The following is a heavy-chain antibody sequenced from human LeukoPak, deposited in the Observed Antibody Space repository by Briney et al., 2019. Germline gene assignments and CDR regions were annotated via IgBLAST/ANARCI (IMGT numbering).Heavy chain of an antibody. CDR1: GGSISSYY. Sequence: SETLSLTCTASGGSISSYYWSWIRQPPGKGLEWIGYIYYSGSTNYNPSLKSRVTISVDTSKNQFSLKLSSVTAADTAVYYCARDPSDYYGSGSPWFDPWGQGTLVTVSS. J-gene: IGHJ5*02. CDR2: IYYSGST. CDR3: ARDPSDYYGSGSPWFDP. V-gene: IGHV4-59*01. D-gene: IGHD3-10*01.